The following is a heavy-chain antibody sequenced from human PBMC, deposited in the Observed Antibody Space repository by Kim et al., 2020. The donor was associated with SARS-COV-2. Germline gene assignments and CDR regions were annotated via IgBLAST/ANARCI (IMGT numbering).Heavy chain of an antibody. CDR2: IYYSGST. D-gene: IGHD3-10*01. J-gene: IGHJ3*02. Sequence: SETLSLTCTVSGGSISSSSYYWGWIRQPPGKGLEWIGSIYYSGSTYYNPSLKSRVTISVDTSKNQFSLKLSSVTAADTAVYYCVDGSGSWGIGAAFDIWGQGTMVTVSS. V-gene: IGHV4-39*01. CDR1: GGSISSSSYY. CDR3: VDGSGSWGIGAAFDI.